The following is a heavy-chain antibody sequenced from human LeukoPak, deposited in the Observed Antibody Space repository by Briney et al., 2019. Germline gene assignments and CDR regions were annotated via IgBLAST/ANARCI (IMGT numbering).Heavy chain of an antibody. CDR2: IYYSGST. CDR3: ARGGPPGYYYDYYMDV. CDR1: GGSISSYY. Sequence: SETLSLTCTVSGGSISSYYWSWIRQTPGKGLEWIGYIYYSGSTNFNPSLKSRVTISVDTSKNQFSLKMSSVTAADAAVYFCARGGPPGYYYDYYMDVWGKGTTVTISS. V-gene: IGHV4-59*01. J-gene: IGHJ6*03.